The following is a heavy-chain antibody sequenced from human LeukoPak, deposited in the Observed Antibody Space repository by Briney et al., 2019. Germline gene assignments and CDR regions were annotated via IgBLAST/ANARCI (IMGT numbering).Heavy chain of an antibody. V-gene: IGHV3-23*01. Sequence: QPGGSLRLSCAASGLTFSFSDYGMTWVRQAPGKGLDWVSGITGDGGDTYYAYSVKGRFTISRDSSKSTLYLQMNSLRAEDTAVYYCAKGVGFRSGPDYWGQGILVTVSS. D-gene: IGHD5-12*01. CDR2: ITGDGGDT. J-gene: IGHJ4*02. CDR3: AKGVGFRSGPDY. CDR1: GLTFSFSDYG.